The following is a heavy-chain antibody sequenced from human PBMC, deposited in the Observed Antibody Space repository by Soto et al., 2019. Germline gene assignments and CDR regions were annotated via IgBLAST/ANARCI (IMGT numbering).Heavy chain of an antibody. CDR1: GGTFSSYA. V-gene: IGHV1-69*13. CDR3: SGSYYTRYSYYYGMDV. D-gene: IGHD3-10*01. J-gene: IGHJ6*02. Sequence: SVKVSCKASGGTFSSYAISWVRQAPGQGLEWMGGIIPIFGTANYAQKFQGRVTITADESTSTAYMELSSLRSEDTAVYFCSGSYYTRYSYYYGMDVWGQGTTVTVSS. CDR2: IIPIFGTA.